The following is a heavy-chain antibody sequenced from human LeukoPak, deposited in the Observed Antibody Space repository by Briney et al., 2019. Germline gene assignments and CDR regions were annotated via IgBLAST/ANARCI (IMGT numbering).Heavy chain of an antibody. V-gene: IGHV3-30*04. CDR3: ARGRRVLAVAGTEGVYYYYGMDV. D-gene: IGHD6-19*01. Sequence: PGRSLRLSCAASGFTFSSYAMHWVRQAPGKGLEWVAVISYDGSNKYYADSVKGRSTISRDNSKNTLYLQMNSLRAEDTAVYYCARGRRVLAVAGTEGVYYYYGMDVWGKGTTVTVSS. CDR1: GFTFSSYA. CDR2: ISYDGSNK. J-gene: IGHJ6*04.